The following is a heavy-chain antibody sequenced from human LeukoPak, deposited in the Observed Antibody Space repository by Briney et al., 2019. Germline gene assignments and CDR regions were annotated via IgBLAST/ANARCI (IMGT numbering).Heavy chain of an antibody. J-gene: IGHJ4*02. CDR3: ARGGYDRSGYSFDY. V-gene: IGHV3-21*01. Sequence: GGSLTLSCAASGFTFSSYSMNWVRQAPGKGLEWVSSISSSSRDIYYADSVKGRFTISRDNAKNSLYLQMNSLRAEDTAVYYCARGGYDRSGYSFDYWGQGNLATVSS. CDR2: ISSSSRDI. D-gene: IGHD3-22*01. CDR1: GFTFSSYS.